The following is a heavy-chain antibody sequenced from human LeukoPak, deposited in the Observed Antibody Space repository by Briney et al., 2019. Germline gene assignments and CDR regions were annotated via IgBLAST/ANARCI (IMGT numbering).Heavy chain of an antibody. V-gene: IGHV3-30*18. J-gene: IGHJ4*02. CDR1: GFTFSSYG. CDR3: AKDAPDYLDY. Sequence: PGRSLRLSCAASGFTFSSYGMHWVRQAPGKGLEWVAVISYDGSNKYYADSVKGRSTISRDNSKNTLYLQMNSLRAEDTAVYYCAKDAPDYLDYWGQGTLVTVSS. CDR2: ISYDGSNK.